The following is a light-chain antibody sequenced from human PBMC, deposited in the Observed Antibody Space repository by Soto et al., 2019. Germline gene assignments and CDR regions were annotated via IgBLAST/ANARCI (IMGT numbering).Light chain of an antibody. CDR2: GNS. J-gene: IGLJ1*01. CDR3: QSYDISLSAQYV. Sequence: QSVLTQPPSVSGAPGQRVTISCTGSSSNIGAGYDVHWYQQLPGTAPKLLIYGNSNRPSGVPDRFSGSKSGTSASLAITGLQAEDEADNYCQSYDISLSAQYVFGTGTKVTVL. V-gene: IGLV1-40*01. CDR1: SSNIGAGYD.